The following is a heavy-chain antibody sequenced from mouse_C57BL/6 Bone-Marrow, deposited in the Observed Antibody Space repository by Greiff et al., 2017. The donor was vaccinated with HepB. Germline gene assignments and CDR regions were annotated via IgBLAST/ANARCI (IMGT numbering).Heavy chain of an antibody. V-gene: IGHV5-4*01. CDR2: ISDGGSYT. J-gene: IGHJ4*01. CDR1: GFTFSSYA. D-gene: IGHD1-1*01. CDR3: ARDPDYYGSSSYYYAMDY. Sequence: VQLKESGGGLVKPGGSLKLSCAASGFTFSSYAMSWVRQTPEKRLEWVATISDGGSYTYYPDNVKGRFTISRDNAKNNLYLQLSHLKSEDTAMYYCARDPDYYGSSSYYYAMDYWGQGTSVTVSS.